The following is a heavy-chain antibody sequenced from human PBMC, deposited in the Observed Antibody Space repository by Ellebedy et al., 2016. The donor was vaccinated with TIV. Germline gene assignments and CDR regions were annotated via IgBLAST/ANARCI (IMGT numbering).Heavy chain of an antibody. Sequence: GESLKISCATSEFNFRSYCMHWVRQAPGKGLVWVSRINSGGNSISYADSVKGRFTISRDNAKNTLYLQMDSLRAEDTAVYYCARSLDYYGPRYHLDYWGQGTLVTVSS. CDR2: INSGGNSI. CDR3: ARSLDYYGPRYHLDY. J-gene: IGHJ4*02. CDR1: EFNFRSYC. D-gene: IGHD3-10*01. V-gene: IGHV3-74*01.